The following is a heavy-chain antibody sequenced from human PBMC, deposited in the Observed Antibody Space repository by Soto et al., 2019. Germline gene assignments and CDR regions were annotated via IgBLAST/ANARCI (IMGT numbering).Heavy chain of an antibody. Sequence: EVQLVESGGGLVQPGGSLRLSCAASGFTFSSYWISWFRQAPGKGLEWVANIKQDGSEENYVDSVKGRFTISRDNAKNALYLQMNSLRVEDTAVYYCAREIAARLWGKGTTVTVSS. CDR3: AREIAARL. D-gene: IGHD6-6*01. CDR2: IKQDGSEE. J-gene: IGHJ6*04. CDR1: GFTFSSYW. V-gene: IGHV3-7*01.